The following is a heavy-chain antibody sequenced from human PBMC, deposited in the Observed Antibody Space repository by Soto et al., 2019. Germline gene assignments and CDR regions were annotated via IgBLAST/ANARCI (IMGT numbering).Heavy chain of an antibody. V-gene: IGHV1-18*01. J-gene: IGHJ4*02. Sequence: QVQLVQSGAEVKKPGASVKLSCKASVYTFSSYFISWVRQAPGQGLEWMGWISAYNGNTNYAQNLQARVTMTTDTSTSTAYMQLRSLRSDDTAVYYCARDLPPVDYWGQGTLVTVSS. CDR1: VYTFSSYF. CDR3: ARDLPPVDY. CDR2: ISAYNGNT.